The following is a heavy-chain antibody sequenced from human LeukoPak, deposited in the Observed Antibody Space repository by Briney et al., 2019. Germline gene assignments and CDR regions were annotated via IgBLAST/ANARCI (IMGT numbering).Heavy chain of an antibody. CDR3: ARDRGAAAGTGYFDC. CDR2: ISYDGSNK. J-gene: IGHJ4*02. CDR1: GFSFSSYA. V-gene: IGHV3-30-3*01. D-gene: IGHD6-13*01. Sequence: GRSLRLSCAASGFSFSSYAMHWVRQAPGKGLEWVALISYDGSNKYCADSVKGRFTISRDNSKSTLYMQMNSLRAEDTAVYYCARDRGAAAGTGYFDCWGQGTLVTVSS.